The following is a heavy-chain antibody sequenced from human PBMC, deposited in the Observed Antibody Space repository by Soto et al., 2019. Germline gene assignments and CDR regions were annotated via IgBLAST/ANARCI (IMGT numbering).Heavy chain of an antibody. CDR2: INHSGST. CDR3: ARQPADFYDSSGYLDS. CDR1: GGSFSGYY. J-gene: IGHJ4*02. Sequence: PSETLSLTCAVYGGSFSGYYWSWIRQPPGKGLEWIGEINHSGSTNYNPSLRSRVTISVDTSKNQFSLKLTSVTAADTAVYYCARQPADFYDSSGYLDSWGLGTLVTVS. D-gene: IGHD3-22*01. V-gene: IGHV4-34*01.